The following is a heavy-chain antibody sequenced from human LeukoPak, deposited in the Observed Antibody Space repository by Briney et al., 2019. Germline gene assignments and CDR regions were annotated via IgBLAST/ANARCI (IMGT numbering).Heavy chain of an antibody. CDR3: ARVLEPCFKRYCSSTSFSYGMDV. V-gene: IGHV3-30-3*01. Sequence: PGGSLRLSCAASGFTFSSYAMHWVRQAPGKGLEWVAVISYDGSNKYYADSVKGRFTISRDNSKNTLYLQMNSLRAEDTAVYYCARVLEPCFKRYCSSTSFSYGMDVWGQGTTVTVSS. CDR1: GFTFSSYA. CDR2: ISYDGSNK. D-gene: IGHD2-2*01. J-gene: IGHJ6*02.